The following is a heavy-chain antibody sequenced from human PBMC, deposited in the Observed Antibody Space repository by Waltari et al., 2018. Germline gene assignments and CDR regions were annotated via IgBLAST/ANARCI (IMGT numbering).Heavy chain of an antibody. CDR1: GFTFRNYW. CDR2: IKEVGSEN. Sequence: EVQLVESGGGVVQPGGSLRLSCAASGFTFRNYWMSWVRLATGEGVEWLGNIKEVGSENYYVDSVKGRFTISRDNAKNSLYLQMNSLRAEDTAVYYCARHLQLGISYYYDMDVWGQGTTVTVSS. CDR3: ARHLQLGISYYYDMDV. D-gene: IGHD7-27*01. V-gene: IGHV3-7*01. J-gene: IGHJ6*02.